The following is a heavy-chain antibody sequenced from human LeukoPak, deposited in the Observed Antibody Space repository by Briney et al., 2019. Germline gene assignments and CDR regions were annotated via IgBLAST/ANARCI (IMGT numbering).Heavy chain of an antibody. CDR3: ARPFGVGYCSSTSCHVMEY. J-gene: IGHJ4*02. CDR1: GFTFSSYA. Sequence: PGGSLRLSCAASGFTFSSYAMHWVRQAPGKGLEWVAVISYDGSNKYYADSVKGRFTISRDNSKNTLYLQMNSLRAEDTAVYYCARPFGVGYCSSTSCHVMEYWGQGTLVTVSS. CDR2: ISYDGSNK. D-gene: IGHD2-2*01. V-gene: IGHV3-30-3*01.